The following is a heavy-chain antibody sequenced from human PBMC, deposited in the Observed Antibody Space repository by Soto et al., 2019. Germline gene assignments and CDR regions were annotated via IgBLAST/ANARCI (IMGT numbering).Heavy chain of an antibody. CDR3: ARGGDYYGSGSYFDLDY. CDR2: ISSSSSYI. D-gene: IGHD3-10*01. J-gene: IGHJ4*02. CDR1: GFTFSSYS. Sequence: GGSLRLSCAASGFTFSSYSMNWVRQAPGKGLEWVSSISSSSSYIYYADSVKGRFTISRDNAKNSLYLQMNSLRAEDTAVYYCARGGDYYGSGSYFDLDYWGQGTLVTSPQ. V-gene: IGHV3-21*01.